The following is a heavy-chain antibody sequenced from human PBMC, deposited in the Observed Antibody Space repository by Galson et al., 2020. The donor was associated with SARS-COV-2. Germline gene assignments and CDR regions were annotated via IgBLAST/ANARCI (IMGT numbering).Heavy chain of an antibody. CDR3: TRRSHITGYYMGFDY. CDR2: IYPEDSDV. CDR1: GYSFTSYW. V-gene: IGHV5-51*01. D-gene: IGHD3-9*01. J-gene: IGHJ4*02. Sequence: GESLKISCQSFGYSFTSYWIAWVRRMPGKGLEWVGFIYPEDSDVRYSPSFEGQVTISVDKSRSTAYLKWSSLKASDTATYHCTRRSHITGYYMGFDYWGLGTLVTVSS.